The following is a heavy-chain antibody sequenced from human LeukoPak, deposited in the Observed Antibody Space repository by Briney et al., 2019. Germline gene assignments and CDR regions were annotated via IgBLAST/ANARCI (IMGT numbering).Heavy chain of an antibody. CDR2: IDPSDSYT. CDR3: ARQPTDIVVVPAAISGIDYYGMDV. D-gene: IGHD2-2*02. CDR1: GYSFTSYW. V-gene: IGHV5-10-1*01. J-gene: IGHJ6*04. Sequence: GESLKISCKGSGYSFTSYWISWVRQMPGKGLEWMGRIDPSDSYTNYSPSFQGHITISADKSISTAYLQWSSLKASDTAMYYCARQPTDIVVVPAAISGIDYYGMDVWGNGTTVTVSS.